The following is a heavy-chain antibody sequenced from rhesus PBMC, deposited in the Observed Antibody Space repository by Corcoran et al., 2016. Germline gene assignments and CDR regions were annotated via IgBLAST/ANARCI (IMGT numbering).Heavy chain of an antibody. V-gene: IGHV4-65*01. Sequence: QVQLQESGPGLVKPSETLSLTCAVSGGSVRSSNWWSWIRQPPGKGLEWIGYISGSLGSTYYNPSLKSRVTIATDTSKNQFALKLSSVTAADTAVYYCARVGYWGGYYFDYWGQGVLVTVSS. J-gene: IGHJ4*01. D-gene: IGHD3-34*01. CDR3: ARVGYWGGYYFDY. CDR1: GGSVRSSNW. CDR2: ISGSLGST.